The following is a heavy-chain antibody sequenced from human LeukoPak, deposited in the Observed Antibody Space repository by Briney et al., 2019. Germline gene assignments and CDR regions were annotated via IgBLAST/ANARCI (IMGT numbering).Heavy chain of an antibody. D-gene: IGHD6-19*01. CDR1: GGSISSYY. CDR2: IYYSGST. V-gene: IGHV4-59*01. J-gene: IGHJ6*03. CDR3: ARVSGDHSYYYYYMDV. Sequence: PSETLSLTCTVSGGSISSYYWSWIRQPPGKGLEWIGYIYYSGSTNYNPSLKSRVTISVDTSKNQFSLKLSSVTAADTAVYYCARVSGDHSYYYYYMDVWGKGTTVTVSS.